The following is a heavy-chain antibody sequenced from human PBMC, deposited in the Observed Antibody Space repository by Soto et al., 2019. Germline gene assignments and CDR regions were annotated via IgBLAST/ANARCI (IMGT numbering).Heavy chain of an antibody. CDR3: ARESRYCSGGSCYFLPGIDY. CDR2: IDVGSGNA. J-gene: IGHJ4*02. V-gene: IGHV1-58*01. D-gene: IGHD2-15*01. Sequence: SVKVSCKTSGFTFSSSAVHWVRQARGHRLQWIGWIDVGSGNANYAQMLQERVTISRDMSTSTAYMELSSLRSEDTAVYYCARESRYCSGGSCYFLPGIDYWGQGTLVTVSS. CDR1: GFTFSSSA.